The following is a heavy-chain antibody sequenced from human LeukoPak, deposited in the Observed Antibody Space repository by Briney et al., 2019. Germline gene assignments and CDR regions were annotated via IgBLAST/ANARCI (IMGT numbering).Heavy chain of an antibody. CDR1: GESFDGYY. CDR2: SNHVGIT. CDR3: ARKGLRPLEWLSEYFFDY. Sequence: SETLSLTCAVYGESFDGYYWSWIRQSPGKGLEWIGHSNHVGITNHNPSLKSRVTISVDTSKNQFALKVRSVTAADTGVYFCARKGLRPLEWLSEYFFDYWGQGTLVSVAS. D-gene: IGHD3-3*01. J-gene: IGHJ4*02. V-gene: IGHV4-34*01.